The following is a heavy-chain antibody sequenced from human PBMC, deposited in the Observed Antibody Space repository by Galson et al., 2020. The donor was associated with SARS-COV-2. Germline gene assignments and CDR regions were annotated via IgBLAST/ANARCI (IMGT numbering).Heavy chain of an antibody. CDR1: GGSISSSSYY. J-gene: IGHJ1*01. V-gene: IGHV4-39*07. D-gene: IGHD2-2*01. CDR3: ARPPLIYCSSTSCSSAEYFQH. CDR2: IYYSGST. Sequence: SETLSLTCTVSGGSISSSSYYWGWIRQPPGKGLEWIGSIYYSGSTYYNPSLKSRVTISVDTSKNQFSLKLSSVTAADTAVYYCARPPLIYCSSTSCSSAEYFQHWGQGTLVTVSS.